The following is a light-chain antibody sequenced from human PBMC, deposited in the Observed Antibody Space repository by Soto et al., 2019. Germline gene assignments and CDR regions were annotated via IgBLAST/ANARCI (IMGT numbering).Light chain of an antibody. Sequence: QSVLTQPPSVSGAPGQRVTISCTGSSSNIGAGFDVHWYHQIAGTAPKLLIYGNNQRPSGVPDRFSGSKSGTAASLAISGLQSEDEADYYCAAWDDSLSGFVFGAGTKVTVL. J-gene: IGLJ1*01. CDR2: GNN. CDR3: AAWDDSLSGFV. V-gene: IGLV1-40*01. CDR1: SSNIGAGFD.